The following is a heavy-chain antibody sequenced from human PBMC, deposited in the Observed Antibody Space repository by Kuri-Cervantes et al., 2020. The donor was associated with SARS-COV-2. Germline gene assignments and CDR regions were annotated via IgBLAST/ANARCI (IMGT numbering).Heavy chain of an antibody. D-gene: IGHD2-2*01. CDR1: GFTFSSYA. V-gene: IGHV3-23*01. CDR2: ISGSGGST. Sequence: GESLKISCAASGFTFSSYAMSWVRQAPGKGLEWVSAISGSGGSTYYADSVKGRFTISRDNSKSTLYLQMNSLRAEDTAVYYCAKDSPEIVVVPAAPLYFDLWGRGTLVTVSS. CDR3: AKDSPEIVVVPAAPLYFDL. J-gene: IGHJ2*01.